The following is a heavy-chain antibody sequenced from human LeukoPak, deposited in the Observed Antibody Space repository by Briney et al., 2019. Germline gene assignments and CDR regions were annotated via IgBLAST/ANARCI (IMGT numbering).Heavy chain of an antibody. CDR1: GFTFSSYA. CDR3: ARSDAFNDPLDI. D-gene: IGHD3-3*02. V-gene: IGHV3-23*01. J-gene: IGHJ3*02. CDR2: FSGSGGST. Sequence: GGSLRLSCAASGFTFSSYAMSWVRQAPGKGLECISGFSGSGGSTYYADSVKGRFTISRDNSKNTLYLQMSSLRTNDTAVYYCARSDAFNDPLDIWGQGTLVTISS.